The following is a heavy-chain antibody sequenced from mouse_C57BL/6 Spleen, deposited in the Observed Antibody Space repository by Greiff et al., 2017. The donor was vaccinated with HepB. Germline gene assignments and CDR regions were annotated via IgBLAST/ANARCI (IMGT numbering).Heavy chain of an antibody. V-gene: IGHV14-4*01. CDR2: IDPENGDT. CDR3: TINWDV. D-gene: IGHD4-1*01. J-gene: IGHJ2*01. Sequence: EVQLQQSGAELVRPGASVKLSCTASGFNIKADFMHWVKQRPEQGLEWIGWIDPENGDTEYASKFQGKATITADTFPNTAYLQLSSLTSEDTAVYYCTINWDVWGQGTTLTVSS. CDR1: GFNIKADF.